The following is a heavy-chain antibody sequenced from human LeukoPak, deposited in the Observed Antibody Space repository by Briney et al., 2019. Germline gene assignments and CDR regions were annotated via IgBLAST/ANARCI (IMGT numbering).Heavy chain of an antibody. D-gene: IGHD3-22*01. CDR2: IYYSGST. V-gene: IGHV4-59*01. Sequence: SETLSLTCTVSGGSISSYYWSWIRQPPGKGLEWIGYIYYSGSTNYNPSLKSRVTISVDTSKNQFSLKLSSVTAADTAVYYCARLVIRGYYDSSGRRIDAFDIWGQGTMVTVSS. J-gene: IGHJ3*02. CDR3: ARLVIRGYYDSSGRRIDAFDI. CDR1: GGSISSYY.